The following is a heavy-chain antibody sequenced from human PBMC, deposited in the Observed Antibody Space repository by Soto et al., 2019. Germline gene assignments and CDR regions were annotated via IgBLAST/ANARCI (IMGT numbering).Heavy chain of an antibody. J-gene: IGHJ6*02. V-gene: IGHV3-23*01. CDR1: GFTFSSYA. Sequence: GGSLRLSCAASGFTFSSYAMSWVRQAPGKGLEWVSAISGSGGSTYYADSVKGRFTISRDNSKNTLYLQMNSLRAENTAVYYCAKGVGYCTNGVCLPLYYYYGMDVWGRGTRVTVS. D-gene: IGHD2-8*01. CDR3: AKGVGYCTNGVCLPLYYYYGMDV. CDR2: ISGSGGST.